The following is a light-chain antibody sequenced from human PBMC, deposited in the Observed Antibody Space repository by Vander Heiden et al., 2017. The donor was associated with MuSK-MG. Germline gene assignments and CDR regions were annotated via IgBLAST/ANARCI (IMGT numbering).Light chain of an antibody. Sequence: QSALTQPASVSGSPGQSITISCAGTSSDVGSYRLVSWYQQHPGKAPTLLIFEVDKRPLGISNRFSGSKSGNTASLTISGLQAEDEADYYCCSYAGGPCVFGTGTTVTVL. CDR1: SSDVGSYRL. J-gene: IGLJ1*01. CDR3: CSYAGGPCV. V-gene: IGLV2-23*02. CDR2: EVD.